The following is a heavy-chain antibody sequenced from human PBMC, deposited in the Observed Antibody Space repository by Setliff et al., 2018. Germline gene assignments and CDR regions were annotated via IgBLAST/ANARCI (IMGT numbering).Heavy chain of an antibody. J-gene: IGHJ6*02. Sequence: ASVKVSCKASGYTFTSYDINWVRQATGQGLEWMGWMNPNSGNTGYAQKFQGRVTMTRNTTISTAYMELSSLRSEDTAVYYCARGPGGSGSYVFYYYYYGMDVWGQGTTVTVSS. CDR1: GYTFTSYD. V-gene: IGHV1-8*01. D-gene: IGHD3-10*01. CDR2: MNPNSGNT. CDR3: ARGPGGSGSYVFYYYYYGMDV.